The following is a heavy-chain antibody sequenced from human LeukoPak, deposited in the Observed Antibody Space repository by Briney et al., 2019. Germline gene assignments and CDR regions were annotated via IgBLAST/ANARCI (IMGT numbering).Heavy chain of an antibody. J-gene: IGHJ4*02. CDR3: VRDQEGFDY. V-gene: IGHV1-46*01. Sequence: ASVKVSCKASGYTFTSNYIHWVRQAPGQGLEWMGMIYPRDGSTSYAQKFQGRVTVTRDTSTSTVHMELSGLRSEDTAVYYCVRDQEGFDYWGQGTLVTVSS. CDR1: GYTFTSNY. CDR2: IYPRDGST.